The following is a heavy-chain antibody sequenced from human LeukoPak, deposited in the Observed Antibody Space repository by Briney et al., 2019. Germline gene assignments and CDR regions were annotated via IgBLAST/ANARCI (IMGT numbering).Heavy chain of an antibody. CDR1: SGSMSSHY. CDR3: ARGTRGPLVRRITIFDY. D-gene: IGHD3-10*01. CDR2: FYNNEST. J-gene: IGHJ4*02. Sequence: SETLSLTCSVSSGSMSSHYWSWIRQPPGKGLEWIGYFYNNESTNYNPSLRSRVTISVGTSENQFSLKLTSVTAADTAVYYCARGTRGPLVRRITIFDYWGQGTLVTVSS. V-gene: IGHV4-59*11.